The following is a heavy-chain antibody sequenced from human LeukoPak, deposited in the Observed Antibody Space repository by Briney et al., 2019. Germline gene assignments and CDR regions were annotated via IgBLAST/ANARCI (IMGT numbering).Heavy chain of an antibody. D-gene: IGHD1-26*01. V-gene: IGHV4-39*01. J-gene: IGHJ5*02. CDR3: ARHEYSGSYYGLSWFDP. Sequence: SXXLSLTCTVSGGSISSSGYYWGWIRQPPGKGLEWIASIYYSGRTYYNPSLKSRVTISVDTSKNQLSLKLSSLTAADTAVYYCARHEYSGSYYGLSWFDPWGQGTLVTVSS. CDR2: IYYSGRT. CDR1: GGSISSSGYY.